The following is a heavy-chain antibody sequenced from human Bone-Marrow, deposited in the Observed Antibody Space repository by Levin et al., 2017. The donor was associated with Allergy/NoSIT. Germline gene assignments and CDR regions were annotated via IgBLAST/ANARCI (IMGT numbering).Heavy chain of an antibody. V-gene: IGHV4-34*01. J-gene: IGHJ4*02. Sequence: SETLSLTCAVYGGSFSGYYWSWIRQPPGKGLEWIGEINHSGSTNYNPSLKSRVTISVDTSKNQFSLKLSSVTAADTAVYYCARNGVPAAILDLSNYSVRFDYWGQGTLVTVSS. CDR3: ARNGVPAAILDLSNYSVRFDY. CDR2: INHSGST. D-gene: IGHD2-2*02. CDR1: GGSFSGYY.